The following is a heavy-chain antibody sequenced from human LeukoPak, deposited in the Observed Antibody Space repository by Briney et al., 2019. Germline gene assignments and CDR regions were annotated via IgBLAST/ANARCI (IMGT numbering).Heavy chain of an antibody. V-gene: IGHV3-11*04. Sequence: PGGSLRLSCAASGFTFSDYAMTWIRQAPGKGLEWVSYISSSGSTIYYADSVKGRFTISRDNAKNSPYLQMNSLRAEDTAVYYCARVSGYGDSHITPVYYYYMDVWGKGTTVTVSS. CDR1: GFTFSDYA. CDR2: ISSSGSTI. CDR3: ARVSGYGDSHITPVYYYYMDV. D-gene: IGHD4-17*01. J-gene: IGHJ6*03.